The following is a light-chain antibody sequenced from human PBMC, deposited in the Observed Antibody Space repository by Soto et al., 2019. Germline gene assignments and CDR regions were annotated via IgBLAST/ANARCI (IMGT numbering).Light chain of an antibody. CDR1: QSVSSSY. CDR2: DAS. J-gene: IGKJ1*01. Sequence: EIVLTQSPGTLSLSPGERATLSCRASQSVSSSYLAWYQQKLGQAPRLLIYDASSRATDIPDRFSGSGSGTDFTLTISRLEPEDFAVYYCQQYGSSRTFGQGTKVEIK. V-gene: IGKV3-20*01. CDR3: QQYGSSRT.